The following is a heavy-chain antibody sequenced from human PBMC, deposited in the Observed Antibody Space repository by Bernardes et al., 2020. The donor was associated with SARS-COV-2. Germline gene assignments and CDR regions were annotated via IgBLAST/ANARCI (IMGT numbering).Heavy chain of an antibody. Sequence: GGSLRLSCAASGFTFSSYWMSWVRQAPGKGLEWVANIKQDGSEKYYVDSVKGRFTISRDNAKNSLYLQMNSLRAEDTAVYYCARDSQTTDQIYYYYYGMDVWGQGTTVTVSS. CDR3: ARDSQTTDQIYYYYYGMDV. J-gene: IGHJ6*02. CDR2: IKQDGSEK. CDR1: GFTFSSYW. V-gene: IGHV3-7*03. D-gene: IGHD4-4*01.